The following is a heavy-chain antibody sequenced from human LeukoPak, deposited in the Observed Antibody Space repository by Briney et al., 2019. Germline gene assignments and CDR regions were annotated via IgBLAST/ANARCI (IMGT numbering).Heavy chain of an antibody. CDR2: ISSSSSTI. J-gene: IGHJ4*02. Sequence: GGSLRLSCAASGFTFSSYSMNWVRQAPGKGLEWVSYISSSSSTIYYADSVKGRFTISRDNAKNSLYLQMNSLRAEDTAVYYCARDGNLEWLAGDYWGQGTLVTVSS. D-gene: IGHD6-19*01. V-gene: IGHV3-48*04. CDR3: ARDGNLEWLAGDY. CDR1: GFTFSSYS.